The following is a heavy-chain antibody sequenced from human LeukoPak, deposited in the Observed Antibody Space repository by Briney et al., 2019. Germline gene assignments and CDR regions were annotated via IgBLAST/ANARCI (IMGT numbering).Heavy chain of an antibody. D-gene: IGHD6-25*01. CDR2: ISAYNGNT. Sequence: ASVRVSCKASGYTFTSYGISWVRQAPGQGLEWMGWISAYNGNTNYAQKLQGRVTMTTDTSTSTAYMELRSLRSDDTAVYYCARDKSLQRRNWFDPWGQGTLVTVSS. CDR1: GYTFTSYG. CDR3: ARDKSLQRRNWFDP. J-gene: IGHJ5*02. V-gene: IGHV1-18*01.